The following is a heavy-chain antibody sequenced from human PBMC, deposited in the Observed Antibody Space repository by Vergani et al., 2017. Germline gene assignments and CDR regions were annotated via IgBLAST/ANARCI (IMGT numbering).Heavy chain of an antibody. Sequence: QVQLVESGGGLVQPGGSLRLSCAASGITFNKNAVHWVRQAPGKGLEWVAVISNDGRNQYYADSMEGRFTISRDNFRNTAYLQMNSLRGDDTAVYYCATSIWSGYIGGWRHFEYWGQGTLVTVSS. CDR2: ISNDGRNQ. J-gene: IGHJ4*02. V-gene: IGHV3-30-3*01. CDR1: GITFNKNA. CDR3: ATSIWSGYIGGWRHFEY. D-gene: IGHD3-3*01.